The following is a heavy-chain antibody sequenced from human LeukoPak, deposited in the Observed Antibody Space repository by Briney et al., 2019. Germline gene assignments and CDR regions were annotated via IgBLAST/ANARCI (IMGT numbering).Heavy chain of an antibody. CDR3: ARGRVDTAMENRNPDP. J-gene: IGHJ5*02. CDR1: GGSISSRGYY. V-gene: IGHV4-39*07. D-gene: IGHD5-18*01. CDR2: IYYSGST. Sequence: PSETLSLTCTVSGGSISSRGYYWGWIRQPPGKGLEWIGNIYYSGSTYYNPSLRSRVTISEDTSKNQFSLKLSSVTAADTAVYYCARGRVDTAMENRNPDPWGQGTLVTVSS.